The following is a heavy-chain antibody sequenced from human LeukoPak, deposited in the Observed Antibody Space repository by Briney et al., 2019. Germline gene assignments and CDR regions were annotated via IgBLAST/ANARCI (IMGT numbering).Heavy chain of an antibody. CDR2: IVHSGNT. D-gene: IGHD6-13*01. V-gene: IGHV4-34*12. CDR1: GGSFSGYY. CDR3: ARFGSSTWYKGAFDI. Sequence: PSETLSLTCAVYGGSFSGYYWSWIRQPPGKRLEWIGEIVHSGNTKYNPSLKSRVTISVDTSKNQFSLNLTSVTAADTAVYYCARFGSSTWYKGAFDIWGQGTMVTVAS. J-gene: IGHJ3*02.